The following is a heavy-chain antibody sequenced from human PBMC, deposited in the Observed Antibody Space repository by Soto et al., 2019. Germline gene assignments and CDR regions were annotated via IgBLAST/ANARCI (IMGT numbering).Heavy chain of an antibody. J-gene: IGHJ5*02. V-gene: IGHV2-5*01. Sequence: SGPTLVNPTQTLTLTCTFSGFSLSTSGVGVGWIRQPPGKALEWLALIYWNDDKRYSPSLKSRLTITKDTSKNQVVLTMTNMDPVDTATYYCAHRLSFYVRARYLLGNWFDPWGQGTLVTVSS. CDR2: IYWNDDK. CDR1: GFSLSTSGVG. D-gene: IGHD3-16*02. CDR3: AHRLSFYVRARYLLGNWFDP.